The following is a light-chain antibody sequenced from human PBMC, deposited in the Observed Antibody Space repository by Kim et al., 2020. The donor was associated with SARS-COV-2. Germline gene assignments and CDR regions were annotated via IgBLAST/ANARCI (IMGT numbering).Light chain of an antibody. CDR3: QQYDQWPFT. CDR2: DAS. Sequence: EVVLTQSPATLSVSPGESVTLSCRASQSVHRNLASYQQKPGQAPSLLIDDASTRATGIPARFSGSGSGTEFTLTISSLQPDDSAVYYCQQYDQWPFTFGGGTKVEIK. CDR1: QSVHRN. V-gene: IGKV3-15*01. J-gene: IGKJ4*01.